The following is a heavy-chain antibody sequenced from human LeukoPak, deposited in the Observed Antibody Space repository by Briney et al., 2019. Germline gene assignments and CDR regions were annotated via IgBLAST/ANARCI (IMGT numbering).Heavy chain of an antibody. D-gene: IGHD6-6*01. V-gene: IGHV3-48*02. CDR2: ISSSSSTI. Sequence: QPGGSLRLSCAASGITFSRYAMSWVRQAPGKGLEWVSYISSSSSTIYYADSVKGRFTISRDNAKNSLHLQMNTLRDEDTAVYYCAREYSSSSGKALDYWGQGTLVTVSS. J-gene: IGHJ4*02. CDR1: GITFSRYA. CDR3: AREYSSSSGKALDY.